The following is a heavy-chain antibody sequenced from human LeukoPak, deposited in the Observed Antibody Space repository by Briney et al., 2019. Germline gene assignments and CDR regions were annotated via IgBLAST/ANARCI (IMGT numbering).Heavy chain of an antibody. CDR1: GYTFTSYG. V-gene: IGHV1-2*02. J-gene: IGHJ4*02. D-gene: IGHD3-22*01. CDR3: ASQPYYFDSSGYYDY. Sequence: ASVKVSCKASGYTFTSYGISWARQAPGQGLEWMGWINPNTGGTNYAQKFQGRVTMTRDTSISTTYMELSRLRSDDTAVYYCASQPYYFDSSGYYDYWGQGTLVTVSS. CDR2: INPNTGGT.